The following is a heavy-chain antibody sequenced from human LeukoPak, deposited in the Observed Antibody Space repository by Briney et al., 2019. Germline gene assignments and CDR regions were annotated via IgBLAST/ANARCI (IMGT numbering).Heavy chain of an antibody. CDR1: GGSISSYC. V-gene: IGHV4-59*01. D-gene: IGHD4-23*01. CDR2: IYYSGST. CDR3: AREAITNRTVV. J-gene: IGHJ4*02. Sequence: SETLSLTCTVSGGSISSYCWSWIRQPPGKGLEWIGYIYYSGSTNYNPSLKSRVTISVDTSKNQFSLKLSSVTAADTAVYYCAREAITNRTVVWGQGTLVTVSS.